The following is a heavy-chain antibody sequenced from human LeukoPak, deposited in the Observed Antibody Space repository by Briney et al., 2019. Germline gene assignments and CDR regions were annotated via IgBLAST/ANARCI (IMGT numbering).Heavy chain of an antibody. V-gene: IGHV4-39*01. Sequence: PSETLSLTCTVSGGSISSSSYYWGWIRQPPGKGLEWIGSIYYSGSTYYNPSLKSRVTISVDTSKNQFSLKLSSVTAADTAVYYYARQYYDILTGYYTDYYFDYWGQGTLVTVSS. D-gene: IGHD3-9*01. CDR2: IYYSGST. CDR3: ARQYYDILTGYYTDYYFDY. J-gene: IGHJ4*02. CDR1: GGSISSSSYY.